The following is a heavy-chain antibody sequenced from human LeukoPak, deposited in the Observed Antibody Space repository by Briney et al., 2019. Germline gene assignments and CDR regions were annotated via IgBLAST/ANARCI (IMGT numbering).Heavy chain of an antibody. CDR2: ISGTGGTT. D-gene: IGHD4-17*01. Sequence: GGSLRLSCAASGFTFSNYSMSWVRQAPGKGLEWVSTISGTGGTTYYADSVKGRFTISRDNSKNTLFLQFNSLRADDTAVYYCAKGRGTTVTAAANFWGQGTLVTVSS. CDR1: GFTFSNYS. J-gene: IGHJ4*02. CDR3: AKGRGTTVTAAANF. V-gene: IGHV3-23*01.